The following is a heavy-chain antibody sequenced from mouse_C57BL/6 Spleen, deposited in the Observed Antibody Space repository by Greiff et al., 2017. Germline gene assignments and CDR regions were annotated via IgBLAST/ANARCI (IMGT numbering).Heavy chain of an antibody. Sequence: QVQLQQPGAELVKPGASVKMSCKASGYTFTSYWITWEKQRPGQGLEWIGDIYPGSGSTNYNEKFKSKATLTVDKSSSTAYMQLSSLTSEDSAVYYCARSYYGPPYYFDYWGQGTTLTVSS. CDR1: GYTFTSYW. CDR2: IYPGSGST. J-gene: IGHJ2*01. CDR3: ARSYYGPPYYFDY. D-gene: IGHD1-1*01. V-gene: IGHV1-55*01.